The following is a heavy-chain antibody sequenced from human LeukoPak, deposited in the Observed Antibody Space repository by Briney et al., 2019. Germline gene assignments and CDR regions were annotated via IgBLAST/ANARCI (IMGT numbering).Heavy chain of an antibody. V-gene: IGHV3-66*01. Sequence: GGSLRLSCAASGFTVSSNYMSWVRQAPGKGLEWVSVIYSGGSTYYADSVKGRFTISRDNSKNTLYLQMNSLRAEDTAVYYCARVVRFGALHYYCGMDVWGQGTTVTASS. CDR3: ARVVRFGALHYYCGMDV. CDR2: IYSGGST. D-gene: IGHD3-10*01. J-gene: IGHJ6*02. CDR1: GFTVSSNY.